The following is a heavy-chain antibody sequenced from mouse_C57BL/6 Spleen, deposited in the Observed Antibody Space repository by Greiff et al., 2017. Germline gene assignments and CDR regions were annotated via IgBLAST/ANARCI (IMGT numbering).Heavy chain of an antibody. CDR1: GYTFTTYP. CDR2: FHPYNDDT. CDR3: ARRSYYDYDLDY. J-gene: IGHJ2*01. D-gene: IGHD2-4*01. Sequence: VQLQQSGAELVKPGASVMMSCKASGYTFTTYPIEWMTQNHGKSLEWIGNFHPYNDDTKYTEKFKGKATLTVEKSSSQGYLELSRLTSDDSAVDYCARRSYYDYDLDYWGQGTTLTVSS. V-gene: IGHV1-47*01.